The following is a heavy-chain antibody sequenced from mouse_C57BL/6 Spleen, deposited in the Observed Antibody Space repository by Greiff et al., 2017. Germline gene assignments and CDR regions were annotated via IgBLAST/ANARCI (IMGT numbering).Heavy chain of an antibody. V-gene: IGHV6-6*01. CDR2: IRNKANNHAT. CDR3: TRGLLEGAPFDY. D-gene: IGHD2-3*01. Sequence: EVKLQESGGGLVQPGGSMKLSCAASGFTFSDAWMDWVRQSPEKGLEWVAEIRNKANNHATYYAETVKGRFTISRDDYKSSVYLQMNSLRAEDTGIYYCTRGLLEGAPFDYWGQGTTLTVSS. CDR1: GFTFSDAW. J-gene: IGHJ2*01.